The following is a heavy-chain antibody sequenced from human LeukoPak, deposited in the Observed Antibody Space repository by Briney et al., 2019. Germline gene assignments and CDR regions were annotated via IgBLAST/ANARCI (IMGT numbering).Heavy chain of an antibody. CDR3: ARDRGLWFGESAGIDP. CDR2: IYTSGST. V-gene: IGHV4-4*07. Sequence: SETLSLTCTVSGGSISSYYWSWIRQPAGKGLEWIGRIYTSGSTNYNPSLKGRVTMSVDTSKNPFSLKLSSVTAADTAVYYCARDRGLWFGESAGIDPWGQGTLVTVSS. J-gene: IGHJ5*02. D-gene: IGHD3-10*01. CDR1: GGSISSYY.